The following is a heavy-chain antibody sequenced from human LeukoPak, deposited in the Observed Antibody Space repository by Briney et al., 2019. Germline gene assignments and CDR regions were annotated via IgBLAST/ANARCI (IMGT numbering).Heavy chain of an antibody. V-gene: IGHV1-3*01. D-gene: IGHD2-2*01. CDR1: GYTFTSYA. CDR3: ARGVVVVPAAAPFWSGYLNWFDP. J-gene: IGHJ5*02. CDR2: INAGNGNT. Sequence: ASVKVSCKTSGYTFTSYAMHWVRQAPGQRLEWMGWINAGNGNTKYSQKFQGRVTITRDTSASTAYMELSSLRSEDTAVYYCARGVVVVPAAAPFWSGYLNWFDPRGQGTLVTVSS.